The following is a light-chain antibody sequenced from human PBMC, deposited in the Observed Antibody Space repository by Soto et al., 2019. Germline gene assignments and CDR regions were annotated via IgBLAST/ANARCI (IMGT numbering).Light chain of an antibody. CDR1: QSISSD. V-gene: IGKV3-15*01. Sequence: EIVMTQSPATLSVSPGERAALSCRASQSISSDLAWYQQNPGQAPRLLIYDASTRATGIPARFSGSGSGTEFTLTISSLQSEDFAVYYCQQRSNWPPTTFGQGTRLE. CDR2: DAS. J-gene: IGKJ5*01. CDR3: QQRSNWPPTT.